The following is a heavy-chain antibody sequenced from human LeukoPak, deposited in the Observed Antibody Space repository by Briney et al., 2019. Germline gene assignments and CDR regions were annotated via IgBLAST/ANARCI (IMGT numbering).Heavy chain of an antibody. J-gene: IGHJ1*01. CDR1: GFTFNTYG. CDR3: ARDLNTVVGPAEH. D-gene: IGHD2-2*01. Sequence: PGGSLRLSYAASGFTFNTYGMHWVRQAPGKGLEWVALIWFDGTKKYYADSVMGRFTISRDNSKNMLYLQMNSLRAEDTAVYFCARDLNTVVGPAEHWGQGTLVTVSS. V-gene: IGHV3-33*01. CDR2: IWFDGTKK.